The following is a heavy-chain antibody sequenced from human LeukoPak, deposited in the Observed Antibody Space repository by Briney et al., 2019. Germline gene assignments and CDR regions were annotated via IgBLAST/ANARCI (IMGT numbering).Heavy chain of an antibody. CDR3: ANRGLWGLNWFDP. V-gene: IGHV4-34*01. Sequence: SETLSLTCAVYGGSFSGYYWSWIRQPPGKGLEWIGEINHSGSTNYNPSLKSRVTISVDTPKNQFSLKLSSVTAADTAVYYCANRGLWGLNWFDPWGQGTLVTVSS. CDR2: INHSGST. CDR1: GGSFSGYY. D-gene: IGHD2-8*02. J-gene: IGHJ5*02.